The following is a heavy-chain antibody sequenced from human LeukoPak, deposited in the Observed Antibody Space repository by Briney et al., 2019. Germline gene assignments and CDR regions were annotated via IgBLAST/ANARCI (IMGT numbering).Heavy chain of an antibody. Sequence: SETLSLTCTVSGGSISSNNYYWGWIRQPPGKGLEWIGSIYYTGSTYYNPSLKSRVTISVDTPKNQFSLQLSSVTAADSAVYYCARHRGPTYYFDSVGYYPFDYWGQGTLVTVSS. CDR3: ARHRGPTYYFDSVGYYPFDY. CDR1: GGSISSNNYY. D-gene: IGHD3-22*01. J-gene: IGHJ4*02. V-gene: IGHV4-39*01. CDR2: IYYTGST.